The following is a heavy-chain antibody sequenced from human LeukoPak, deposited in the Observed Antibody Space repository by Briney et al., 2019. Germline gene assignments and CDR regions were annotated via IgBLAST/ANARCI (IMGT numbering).Heavy chain of an antibody. CDR2: VSGSGGGP. CDR3: AKSLGELSSSDY. J-gene: IGHJ4*02. CDR1: GFTFITYG. Sequence: PAGGSLRLSCAASGFTFITYGMSWVRQAPGKGLEWVSGVSGSGGGPYYADSVKGRFTISRDNSKNTLFLQMNSLRAEDTAVYYCAKSLGELSSSDYWGQGNLVTVCS. V-gene: IGHV3-23*01. D-gene: IGHD3-16*02.